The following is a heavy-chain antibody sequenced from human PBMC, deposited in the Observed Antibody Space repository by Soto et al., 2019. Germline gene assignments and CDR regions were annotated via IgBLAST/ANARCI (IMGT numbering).Heavy chain of an antibody. Sequence: PGVPLRVSCAACGFTITSCEMNWVRQAPGKGLEWVSYISSSGSTIYYADSVKGRFTISRDNAKNSLYLQMNSLRAEDTAVYYCARHSRGQQLVNYWYFDLWGRGTLVTVSS. CDR3: ARHSRGQQLVNYWYFDL. CDR2: ISSSGSTI. V-gene: IGHV3-48*03. D-gene: IGHD6-13*01. J-gene: IGHJ2*01. CDR1: GFTITSCE.